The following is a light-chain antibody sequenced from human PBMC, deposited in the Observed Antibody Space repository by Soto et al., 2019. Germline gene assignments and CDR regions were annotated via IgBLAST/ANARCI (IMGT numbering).Light chain of an antibody. CDR2: GAF. J-gene: IGKJ3*01. Sequence: EIVLTQSPGTLSLSPGERATLSCRASQSVSSSYLAWYQQKPGQAPRLLIYGAFNRATGIPDRFSGSGSGTDFTLTFSRLEPEDFAVYYCQQYGDSPATFGARTKVDIK. CDR1: QSVSSSY. V-gene: IGKV3-20*01. CDR3: QQYGDSPAT.